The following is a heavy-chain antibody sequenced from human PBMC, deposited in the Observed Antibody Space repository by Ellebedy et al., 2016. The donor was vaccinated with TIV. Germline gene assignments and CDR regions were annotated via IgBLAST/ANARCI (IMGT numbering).Heavy chain of an antibody. CDR3: ARDPSGGGSGFDY. D-gene: IGHD6-19*01. J-gene: IGHJ4*02. CDR1: GFTFSSYG. CDR2: IWYDGSNQ. Sequence: GGSLRLSCAASGFTFSSYGMNWVRQAPGKGLEWVAVIWYDGSNQFYGDSVKGRFTISRDKAKNTLYLQMNNLRVEDTAVYYCARDPSGGGSGFDYWGQGTLVTVSS. V-gene: IGHV3-33*01.